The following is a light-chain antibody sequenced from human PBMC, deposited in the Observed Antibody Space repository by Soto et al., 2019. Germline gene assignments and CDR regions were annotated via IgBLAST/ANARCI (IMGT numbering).Light chain of an antibody. V-gene: IGKV1-5*01. J-gene: IGKJ1*01. Sequence: DIQMTQSPSTLSASVGDRVTITCRASQSINSWLAWYQQKPGKAPQILIYDASTLKSGVPSRFSASGSGTEFTLIISSLQPDDFATYYCQQYTSYSWTFGKGTKVDIX. CDR3: QQYTSYSWT. CDR2: DAS. CDR1: QSINSW.